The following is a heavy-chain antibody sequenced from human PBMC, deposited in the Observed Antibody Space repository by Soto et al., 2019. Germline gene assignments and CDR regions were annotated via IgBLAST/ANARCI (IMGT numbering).Heavy chain of an antibody. D-gene: IGHD6-6*01. Sequence: QVQLVQSGAEVKKPGSSVKVSCKASGGTFSSYAISWVRQAPGQGLEWMGGIIPICGTANYAQKVQGRVTITADESRSTAYMELSSLRSEDTAVYYCARGSSSSDYYYYGMDVWGQGTTVTVSS. J-gene: IGHJ6*02. CDR1: GGTFSSYA. CDR2: IIPICGTA. V-gene: IGHV1-69*12. CDR3: ARGSSSSDYYYYGMDV.